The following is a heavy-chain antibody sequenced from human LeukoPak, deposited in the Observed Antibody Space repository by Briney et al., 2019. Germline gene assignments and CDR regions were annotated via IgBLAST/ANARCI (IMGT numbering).Heavy chain of an antibody. Sequence: SETLSLTCTVSGYSISSGYYWGWIRQPPGKGLEWIGSIYHSGSTNYKPSLKSRVTISVDKSKNQFSLKLSSVTAADTAVYYCARNSYGYGLFDYWGQGTLVTVSS. CDR2: IYHSGST. CDR1: GYSISSGYY. J-gene: IGHJ4*02. CDR3: ARNSYGYGLFDY. V-gene: IGHV4-38-2*02. D-gene: IGHD5-18*01.